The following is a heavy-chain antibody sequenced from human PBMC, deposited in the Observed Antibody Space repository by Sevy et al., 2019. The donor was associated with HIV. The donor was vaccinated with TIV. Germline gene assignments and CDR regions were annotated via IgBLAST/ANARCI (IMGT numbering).Heavy chain of an antibody. Sequence: GGSLRLSCAASGFTFRNYAIHWVRQAPGKGLEWVAVISHDGSHKYSADSVKGRFTISRDNSKNSLYLQMNSLRAEDTAMYYCARDPTMNASGWYYFDYWGQGTLVTVSS. D-gene: IGHD6-19*01. V-gene: IGHV3-30*04. CDR2: ISHDGSHK. CDR3: ARDPTMNASGWYYFDY. CDR1: GFTFRNYA. J-gene: IGHJ4*02.